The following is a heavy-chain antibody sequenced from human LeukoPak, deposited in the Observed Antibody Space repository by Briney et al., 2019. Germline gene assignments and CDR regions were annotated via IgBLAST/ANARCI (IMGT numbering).Heavy chain of an antibody. J-gene: IGHJ4*02. Sequence: GGSLRLSCAASGFTFSSYAMSWVRQAPGKGLEWVSAISGSGGSTYYADSVKGRFTISRDNSKNTLYLQMNSLRAEDTAVYYCVKDLTAYCGGDCYSGGYFDYWGQGTLVTVSS. V-gene: IGHV3-23*01. CDR1: GFTFSSYA. CDR3: VKDLTAYCGGDCYSGGYFDY. D-gene: IGHD2-21*02. CDR2: ISGSGGST.